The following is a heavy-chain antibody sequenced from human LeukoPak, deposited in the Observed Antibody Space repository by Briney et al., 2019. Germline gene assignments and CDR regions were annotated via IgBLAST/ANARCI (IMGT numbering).Heavy chain of an antibody. J-gene: IGHJ4*02. D-gene: IGHD5-18*01. Sequence: HPGGTLRLSCAASGFTFSSYGMSWVRQAPGKGLEWGSAISGSGGSTYYADSVKGRFTISRDNSKNTLYLQMNSLRAEDTAVYYCARVRVGFSYGCGDYWGRGALVSVSS. CDR1: GFTFSSYG. CDR3: ARVRVGFSYGCGDY. V-gene: IGHV3-23*01. CDR2: ISGSGGST.